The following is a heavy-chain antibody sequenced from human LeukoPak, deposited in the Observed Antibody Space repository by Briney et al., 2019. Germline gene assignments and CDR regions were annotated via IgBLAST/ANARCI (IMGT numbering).Heavy chain of an antibody. V-gene: IGHV4-31*03. CDR3: ARADSSGWHIFDY. D-gene: IGHD6-19*01. CDR2: IYYSGST. CDR1: GGSISSGGYY. J-gene: IGHJ4*02. Sequence: SQTLSLTCTVSGGSISSGGYYWSWIRQHPGKGLEWIGYIYYSGSTYYNPSLKSRVTISVDTSRNQFSLKLSSVTAADTAVYYCARADSSGWHIFDYWGQGTLVTVSS.